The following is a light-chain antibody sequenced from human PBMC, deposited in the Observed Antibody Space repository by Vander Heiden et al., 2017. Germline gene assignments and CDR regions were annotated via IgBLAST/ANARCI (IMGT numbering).Light chain of an antibody. CDR3: QQYYSTPHT. CDR1: QSGLSSSNNKNY. Sequence: DFVMTHSPDSLAVSRGERATINCKSSQSGLSSSNNKNYLAWYQQKPGQPPKLLIYWASTRESGVPDRFSGSGSGTDFTLTISSLQAEDVAVYYCQQYYSTPHTFGQGTKLEIK. V-gene: IGKV4-1*01. CDR2: WAS. J-gene: IGKJ2*01.